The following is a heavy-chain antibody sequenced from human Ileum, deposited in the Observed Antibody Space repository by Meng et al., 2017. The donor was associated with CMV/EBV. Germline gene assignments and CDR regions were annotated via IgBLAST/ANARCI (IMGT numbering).Heavy chain of an antibody. D-gene: IGHD1-26*01. CDR1: GFTFSSYG. CDR2: VRHDGGNK. V-gene: IGHV3-30*02. CDR3: AKDLGAPHFDY. Sequence: GGSLRLSCEASGFTFSSYGMHWVRQVPGQGLEWVAFVRHDGGNKYYADSVKGRFAISRDNSKNTLYLQMNSVRAEDTAVYYCAKDLGAPHFDYWGQGTLVTVSS. J-gene: IGHJ4*02.